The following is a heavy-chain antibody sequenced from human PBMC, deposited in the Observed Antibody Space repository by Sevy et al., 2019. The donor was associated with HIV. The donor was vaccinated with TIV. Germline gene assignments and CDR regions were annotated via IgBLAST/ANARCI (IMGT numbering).Heavy chain of an antibody. CDR2: ISYDATYK. CDR1: GFIFSNYP. V-gene: IGHV3-30*04. Sequence: GGSLRLSCAASGFIFSNYPIHWVRQAPGKGLEWVAVISYDATYKYYADSVKGRFTISRDNSKNTLYLQMNSLRAEDTAVYYCARDPLGYCSSTSCYAGYYYYGMDVWGQGTTVTVSS. D-gene: IGHD2-2*01. J-gene: IGHJ6*02. CDR3: ARDPLGYCSSTSCYAGYYYYGMDV.